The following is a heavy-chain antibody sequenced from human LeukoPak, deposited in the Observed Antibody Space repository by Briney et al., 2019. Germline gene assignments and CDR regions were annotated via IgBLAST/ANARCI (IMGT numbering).Heavy chain of an antibody. CDR1: GFTSDDYA. J-gene: IGHJ6*02. Sequence: GGSLRLSCAVSGFTSDDYAMHWVRQASGKGLEWVAGIMWRSGSTGYADSVKGRFTISRDNAKNSLYLQMDSLRVEDTALYYCAKDLTPGGADVWGQGTTVTVSS. V-gene: IGHV3-9*02. CDR3: AKDLTPGGADV. D-gene: IGHD1-14*01. CDR2: IMWRSGST.